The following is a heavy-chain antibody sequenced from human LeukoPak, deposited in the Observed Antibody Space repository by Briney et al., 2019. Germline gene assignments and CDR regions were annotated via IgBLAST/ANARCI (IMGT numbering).Heavy chain of an antibody. CDR1: GGTFSSYT. CDR2: ISASDGRA. J-gene: IGHJ4*02. CDR3: ARDYYGSAENGDY. Sequence: GASVKLSCKASGGTFSSYTMSWVRQAPGQGLEWMGRISASDGRANYAQKVQGRVTVTGDKSTSTAYMELSSPRSEDTAVYYCARDYYGSAENGDYWGQGAMVTVSS. D-gene: IGHD3-10*01. V-gene: IGHV1-69*08.